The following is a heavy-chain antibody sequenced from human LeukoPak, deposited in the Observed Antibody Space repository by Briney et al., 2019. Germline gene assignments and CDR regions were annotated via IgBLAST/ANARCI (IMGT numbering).Heavy chain of an antibody. Sequence: GGSLRLSCAASGFTFDDYAMHWVRQAPGKGLEWVSGISWNSGSIGYADSVKGRFTISRDNAKNSLYLQMNSLRAEDMALYYCAKGRDGYNFFDYWGQGTLVTVSS. V-gene: IGHV3-9*03. D-gene: IGHD5-24*01. J-gene: IGHJ4*02. CDR1: GFTFDDYA. CDR2: ISWNSGSI. CDR3: AKGRDGYNFFDY.